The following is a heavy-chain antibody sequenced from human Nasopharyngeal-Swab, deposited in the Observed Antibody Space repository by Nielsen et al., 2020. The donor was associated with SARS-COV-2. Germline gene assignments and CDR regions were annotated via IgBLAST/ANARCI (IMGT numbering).Heavy chain of an antibody. V-gene: IGHV3-74*01. J-gene: IGHJ4*02. CDR1: GFTFSSYW. CDR2: IHSDGSST. Sequence: GESLKISCAASGFTFSSYWMHWVRQAPGKGLVWVSRIHSDGSSTSYADSVKGRFTISRDNAKNSLYLQMNSLRAEDTALYYCARSLGMPDFDCWGQGTLVTVSS. D-gene: IGHD2-2*01. CDR3: ARSLGMPDFDC.